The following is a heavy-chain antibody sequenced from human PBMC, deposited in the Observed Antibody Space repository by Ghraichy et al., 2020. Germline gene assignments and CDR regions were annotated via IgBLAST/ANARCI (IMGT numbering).Heavy chain of an antibody. V-gene: IGHV4-31*03. CDR3: ARERSYFLDY. CDR1: GVPISSGGYY. D-gene: IGHD1-26*01. CDR2: IYYSGST. Sequence: SETLSLTCTVSGVPISSGGYYWSWIRQHPGKGLEWIVYIYYSGSTYYNPSLNSRVTISVDTYKNQYSLKLSDVTAAETAGYYCARERSYFLDYWVQGTLVTVSS. J-gene: IGHJ4*02.